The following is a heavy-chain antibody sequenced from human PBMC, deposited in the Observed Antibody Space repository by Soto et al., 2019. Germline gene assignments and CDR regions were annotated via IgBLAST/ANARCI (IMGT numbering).Heavy chain of an antibody. CDR1: GFTFSNYW. CDR3: AREMTTLSTPEY. Sequence: EVHLVESGGGLVQPGGSLRLSCAVSGFTFSNYWMSWVRQAPGKGLEWVANIRQDGSEIYYVDSVKGRFTISRDNAKNSLSLQMNSLSAEDTAMYYCAREMTTLSTPEYWGQGTLVTVSS. J-gene: IGHJ4*02. CDR2: IRQDGSEI. V-gene: IGHV3-7*01. D-gene: IGHD2-2*01.